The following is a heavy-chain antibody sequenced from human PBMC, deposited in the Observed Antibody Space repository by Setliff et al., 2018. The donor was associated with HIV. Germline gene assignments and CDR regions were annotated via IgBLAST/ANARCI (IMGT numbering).Heavy chain of an antibody. Sequence: GASVKVSCKASGGTFSSYAISWVRQAPGQGLEWMGGIILIFGTANYAQKFQGRVTITTDESTSTAYMELSSLRSEDTAVYYCARYHCSGGSCYFPYFDYWGQGTLVTVSS. CDR1: GGTFSSYA. J-gene: IGHJ4*02. CDR2: IILIFGTA. D-gene: IGHD2-15*01. CDR3: ARYHCSGGSCYFPYFDY. V-gene: IGHV1-69*05.